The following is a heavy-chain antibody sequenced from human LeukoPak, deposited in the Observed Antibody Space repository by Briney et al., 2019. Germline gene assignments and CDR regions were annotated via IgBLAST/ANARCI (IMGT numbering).Heavy chain of an antibody. CDR3: ARIVGGTRGNWFDP. J-gene: IGHJ5*02. CDR1: GYTFTSYG. CDR2: ISAYNGNT. Sequence: ASVTVSCKASGYTFTSYGISWVRQAPGQGLEWMGWISAYNGNTNYAQTLQGRVTMTTDTSTSTAYMELRSLRSDDTAVYYCARIVGGTRGNWFDPWGQGTLVTVSS. D-gene: IGHD1-14*01. V-gene: IGHV1-18*01.